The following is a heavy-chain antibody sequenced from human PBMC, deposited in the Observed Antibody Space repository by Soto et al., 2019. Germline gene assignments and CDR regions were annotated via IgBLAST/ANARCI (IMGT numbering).Heavy chain of an antibody. J-gene: IGHJ4*02. D-gene: IGHD4-17*01. CDR1: GFTFSSYA. CDR3: CVYHDYGDVTLLFDY. V-gene: IGHV3-23*01. CDR2: ISGSGGST. Sequence: GGSLRLSCAASGFTFSSYAMSWVRQAPGKGLEWVSAISGSGGSTYYADSVKGRFTISRDNSKNTLYLQMNSLRAEDTAVYYCCVYHDYGDVTLLFDYWGQGTLVTVSS.